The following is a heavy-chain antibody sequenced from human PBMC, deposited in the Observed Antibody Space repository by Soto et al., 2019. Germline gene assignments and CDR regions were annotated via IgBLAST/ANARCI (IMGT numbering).Heavy chain of an antibody. CDR1: GYTFTSYD. CDR2: MNPNSGNT. V-gene: IGHV1-8*01. D-gene: IGHD6-19*01. J-gene: IGHJ4*02. Sequence: QVQLVQSGAEVKKPGASVKVSCKASGYTFTSYDINWVRQATGQGLEWMGWMNPNSGNTGYAQKFQGRVHMTRNTSISTAYMELSSLRSEDTAVYYCARGSQGQWLVAEDLDYWGQGTLVTVSS. CDR3: ARGSQGQWLVAEDLDY.